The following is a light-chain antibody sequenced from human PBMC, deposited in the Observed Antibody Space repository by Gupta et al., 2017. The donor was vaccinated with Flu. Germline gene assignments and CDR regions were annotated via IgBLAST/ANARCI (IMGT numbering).Light chain of an antibody. V-gene: IGKV3-15*01. Sequence: IVMTQSPATLSVSPGETVTLSCRASQSVDTNIAWYQQKRGQVPRLLISGASTRDAGVPPRISGSGSGTDFTLTIGGRQSEDFATYYCQQYSNWPPSTFGGGTKVEI. J-gene: IGKJ4*01. CDR1: QSVDTN. CDR2: GAS. CDR3: QQYSNWPPST.